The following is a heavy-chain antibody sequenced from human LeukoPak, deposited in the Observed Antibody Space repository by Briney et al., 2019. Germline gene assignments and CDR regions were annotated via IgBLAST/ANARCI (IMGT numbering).Heavy chain of an antibody. J-gene: IGHJ3*02. CDR2: ISTSGGST. V-gene: IGHV3-23*01. D-gene: IGHD4-23*01. CDR1: GFTFSSYA. Sequence: GGSLRLSCAASGFTFSSYAMSWVRQAPGKGLEWVSAISTSGGSTYFADSVKGRFTISRDNSKNTLYLQMNSLRAEDTAVYYCAKDNTVDAAFDIWGQGTMVTVSS. CDR3: AKDNTVDAAFDI.